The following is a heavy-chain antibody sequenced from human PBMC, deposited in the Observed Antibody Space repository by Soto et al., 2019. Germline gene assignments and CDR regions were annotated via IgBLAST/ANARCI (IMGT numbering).Heavy chain of an antibody. D-gene: IGHD3-3*01. CDR1: GFTFSSYA. CDR3: ARDMILEWLAFVSYYGMGV. Sequence: LSLSCAASGFTFSSYAMHWVRQAPGKGLEWVAVISYDGSNKYYADSVKGRFTISRDNSKNTLYLQMNSLRAEDTAVYYCARDMILEWLAFVSYYGMGVWGQGTTVTVSS. J-gene: IGHJ6*02. CDR2: ISYDGSNK. V-gene: IGHV3-30-3*01.